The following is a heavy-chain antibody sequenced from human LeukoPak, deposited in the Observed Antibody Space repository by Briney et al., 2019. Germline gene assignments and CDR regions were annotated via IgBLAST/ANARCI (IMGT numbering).Heavy chain of an antibody. J-gene: IGHJ4*02. D-gene: IGHD5-18*01. Sequence: GVRRLSCAASGFTVSTNYMSWVRQAPGKGLEWVSVIFSGGNTYYADSVKGRFTISRDNSKNTLYLQMNSLRAEDTAVYYCTRDFSGYTYGPDYWGQGTLVIVSS. CDR3: TRDFSGYTYGPDY. CDR2: IFSGGNT. V-gene: IGHV3-66*01. CDR1: GFTVSTNY.